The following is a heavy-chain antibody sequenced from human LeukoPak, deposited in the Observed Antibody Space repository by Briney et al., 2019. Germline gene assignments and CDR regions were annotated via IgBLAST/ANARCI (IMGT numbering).Heavy chain of an antibody. CDR3: ARGRVGERYYYYYMDV. D-gene: IGHD1-1*01. V-gene: IGHV1-69*10. J-gene: IGHJ6*03. CDR1: GGTFSSYG. Sequence: SVKVSCKASGGTFSSYGITWVRQVPGQGLEWMGGIIPVLRTANYAQKFQGRVTITADTSTSTAYMELRSLRSDDTAVYYCARGRVGERYYYYYMDVWGKGTTVTVSS. CDR2: IIPVLRTA.